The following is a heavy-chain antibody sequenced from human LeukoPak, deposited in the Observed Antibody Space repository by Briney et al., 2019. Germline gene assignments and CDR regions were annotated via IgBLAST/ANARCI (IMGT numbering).Heavy chain of an antibody. D-gene: IGHD3-16*01. CDR3: TTDSQYYDYVWGSSA. J-gene: IGHJ4*02. Sequence: GGSLRLSCAASGFSFSNAWMTWVRQAPGKGLEWVGRLKSKTDGGTTDYAAPVKGRFTISRDDSKNTLYLQMKSLKTEDTAVYYCTTDSQYYDYVWGSSAWGQGTLVTVSS. V-gene: IGHV3-15*01. CDR1: GFSFSNAW. CDR2: LKSKTDGGTT.